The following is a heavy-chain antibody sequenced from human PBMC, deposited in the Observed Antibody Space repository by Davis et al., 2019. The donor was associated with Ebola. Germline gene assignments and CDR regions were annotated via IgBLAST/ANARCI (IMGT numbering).Heavy chain of an antibody. V-gene: IGHV1-8*01. CDR1: GYTFTNYD. CDR2: INPKSGAT. J-gene: IGHJ4*02. Sequence: AASVKVSCKASGYTFTNYDINWVRQATGQGLEWMGRINPKSGATNYAQKFQDRVTMTRDTSISTAYMELSSLRSEDTAVYYCARGYYDSSGYYSFYWGQGTLVTVSS. CDR3: ARGYYDSSGYYSFY. D-gene: IGHD3-22*01.